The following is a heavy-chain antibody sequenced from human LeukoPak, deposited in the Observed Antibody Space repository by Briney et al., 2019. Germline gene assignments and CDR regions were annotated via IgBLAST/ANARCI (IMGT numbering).Heavy chain of an antibody. CDR1: GGTFSSYA. Sequence: PVKVSCKASGGTFSSYAISWVRQAPGQGLEWMGGIIPIFGTANYAQKFQGRVTITADESTSTAYMELSSLRSEDTAVYYCASRDNWNDPFDYWGQGTLVTVSS. D-gene: IGHD1-1*01. CDR3: ASRDNWNDPFDY. J-gene: IGHJ4*02. CDR2: IIPIFGTA. V-gene: IGHV1-69*13.